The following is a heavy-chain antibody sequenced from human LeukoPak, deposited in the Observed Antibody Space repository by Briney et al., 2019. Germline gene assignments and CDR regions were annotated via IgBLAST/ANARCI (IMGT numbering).Heavy chain of an antibody. CDR2: IYYSGST. Sequence: SETLSLTCAVSGGSISSNSYYWGWIRQPPGKGLEWIGSIYYSGSTYYNPSLKSRVTISVDTSKNQFSLKLSSVTAADTAVYYCARQGPIGGRSLWDYDILTAHYAFNIWGQGTMVTVSS. D-gene: IGHD3-9*01. CDR1: GGSISSNSYY. CDR3: ARQGPIGGRSLWDYDILTAHYAFNI. J-gene: IGHJ3*02. V-gene: IGHV4-39*01.